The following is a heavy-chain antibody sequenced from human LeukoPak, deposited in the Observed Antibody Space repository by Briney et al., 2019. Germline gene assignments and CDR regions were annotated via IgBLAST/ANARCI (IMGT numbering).Heavy chain of an antibody. Sequence: GGSLRLSCAASGFTFSSYSMNWVRQAPGKGLEWVSAISGSGGSTYYADSVKGRFTISRDNSKNTLYLQMNSLRVDDTAVYYCARDPPAVAANTYGWGQGTLVTVSS. D-gene: IGHD6-6*01. CDR3: ARDPPAVAANTYG. V-gene: IGHV3-23*01. J-gene: IGHJ4*02. CDR2: ISGSGGST. CDR1: GFTFSSYS.